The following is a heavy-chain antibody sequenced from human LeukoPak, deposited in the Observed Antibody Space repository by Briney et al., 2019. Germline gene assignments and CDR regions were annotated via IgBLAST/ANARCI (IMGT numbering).Heavy chain of an antibody. CDR2: IIPIFGTA. V-gene: IGHV1-69*13. CDR1: GYTFTSYA. J-gene: IGHJ4*02. Sequence: SVKVSCKASGYTFTSYAISWVRQAPGQGLEWMGGIIPIFGTANYAQKFQGRVTITADESTSTAYMELSSLRSEDTAVYYCAREYDSSGYLGYWGQGTLVTVSS. CDR3: AREYDSSGYLGY. D-gene: IGHD3-22*01.